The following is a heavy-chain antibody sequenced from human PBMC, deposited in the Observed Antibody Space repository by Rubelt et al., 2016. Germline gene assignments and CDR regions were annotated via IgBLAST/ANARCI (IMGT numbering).Heavy chain of an antibody. CDR2: ITDGGSST. CDR3: ARDGRNQPGSY. V-gene: IGHV3-23*01. CDR1: GLTFSTYA. D-gene: IGHD1-1*01. J-gene: IGHJ4*02. Sequence: EVQLLESGGGLVQPGGSLRLSCAASGLTFSTYAMTWVRQAPGKGLEWVSVITDGGSSTYYAESVKGRFTVARDNSKNTLVLQMYSRRVDDTAVYYCARDGRNQPGSYWGQGTLVTVSS.